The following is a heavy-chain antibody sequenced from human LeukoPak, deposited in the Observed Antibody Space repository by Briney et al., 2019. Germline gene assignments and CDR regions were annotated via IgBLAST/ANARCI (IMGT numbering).Heavy chain of an antibody. CDR3: ARHYPYGSGSYSPFYFDY. V-gene: IGHV4-59*08. D-gene: IGHD3-10*01. J-gene: IGHJ4*02. Sequence: SETLSLTCTVSGDSISSYYWSWTRQPPGKGLEWIGYIYYSGSTNYNPSLKSRVTISVDTSKNQFSLRLSSVTAADTGVYYCARHYPYGSGSYSPFYFDYWGQGTLVTVSS. CDR1: GDSISSYY. CDR2: IYYSGST.